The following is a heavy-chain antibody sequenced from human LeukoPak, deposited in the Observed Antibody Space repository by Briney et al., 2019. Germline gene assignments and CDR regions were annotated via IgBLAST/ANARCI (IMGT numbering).Heavy chain of an antibody. CDR3: ARHKTPATITSHSGLDY. V-gene: IGHV5-51*01. CDR2: I. CDR1: GYSFTSYW. D-gene: IGHD5-12*01. Sequence: GESLKISCKGSGYSFTSYWIGWVRQMPGKGLEWMGIIYSPSFQGQVTFSADKSISTAYLQWSSLKASGTAMYYCARHKTPATITSHSGLDYWGQGTLVTVSS. J-gene: IGHJ4*02.